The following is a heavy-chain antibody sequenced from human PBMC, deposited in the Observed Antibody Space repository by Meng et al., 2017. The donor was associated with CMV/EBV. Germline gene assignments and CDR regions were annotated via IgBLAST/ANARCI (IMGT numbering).Heavy chain of an antibody. CDR1: GGTFSSYA. Sequence: SGGTFSSYAISWVRQAPGQGLEWMGGIIPIFGTANYAQKFQGRVTITTDESTSTAYMELSSLRPEDTAVYYCARHPAEMVAASYFQHWGQGTLVTVSS. CDR2: IIPIFGTA. CDR3: ARHPAEMVAASYFQH. J-gene: IGHJ1*01. V-gene: IGHV1-69*05. D-gene: IGHD2-15*01.